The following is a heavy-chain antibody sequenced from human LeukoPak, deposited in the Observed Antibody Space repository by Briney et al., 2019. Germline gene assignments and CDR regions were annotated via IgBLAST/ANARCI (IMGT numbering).Heavy chain of an antibody. J-gene: IGHJ3*02. CDR1: GFAFSSYW. V-gene: IGHV3-7*03. D-gene: IGHD1-7*01. Sequence: GGSLRLSGAASGFAFSSYWMSWVRQAPGKGLEWVANIKQDGSEKYYVDSVKGRFTISRDNAKNSLYLQMNSLRAEDTAVYYCARPGTTIWAFDIWGQGTMVTVSS. CDR3: ARPGTTIWAFDI. CDR2: IKQDGSEK.